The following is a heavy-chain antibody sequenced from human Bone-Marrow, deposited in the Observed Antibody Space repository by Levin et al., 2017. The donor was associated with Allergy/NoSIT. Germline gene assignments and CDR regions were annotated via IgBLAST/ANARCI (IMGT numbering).Heavy chain of an antibody. D-gene: IGHD3-10*01. J-gene: IGHJ4*02. V-gene: IGHV4-31*03. CDR1: GGSISSGGYY. Sequence: LRLSCTVSGGSISSGGYYWSWIRQHPGKGLEWIGYIYYSGSTYYNPSLKSRVTISVDTSKNQFSLKLSSVTAADTAVYYCAREAPTYGSGSYYVDYWGQGTLVTVSS. CDR3: AREAPTYGSGSYYVDY. CDR2: IYYSGST.